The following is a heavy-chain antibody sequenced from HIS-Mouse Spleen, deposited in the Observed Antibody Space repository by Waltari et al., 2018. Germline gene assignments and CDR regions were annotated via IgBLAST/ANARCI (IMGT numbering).Heavy chain of an antibody. V-gene: IGHV4-39*07. CDR1: GGSISSSSYY. Sequence: QLQLQESGPGLVKPSETLSLTCTVSGGSISSSSYYWGWIRQPPGKGLEWIGGIYYSGRTYYNPSLKSRVTISVDTSKNQFSLKLSSVTAADTAVYYCASRYSSSSQFGYWGQGTLVTVSS. D-gene: IGHD6-6*01. CDR3: ASRYSSSSQFGY. CDR2: IYYSGRT. J-gene: IGHJ4*02.